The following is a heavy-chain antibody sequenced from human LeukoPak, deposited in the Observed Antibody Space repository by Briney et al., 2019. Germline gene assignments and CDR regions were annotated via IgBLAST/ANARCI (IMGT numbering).Heavy chain of an antibody. D-gene: IGHD6-19*01. CDR1: GFTFSNYA. Sequence: GGSLRLSCAASGFTFSNYAMSWVRQAPGKGLEWVSSISNSGGSTYHADSVKGRFTISRDNSRNTLYLQMSSLRAEDTAVYYCAKYHGGTYSSGPVYFDYWGQGTLVTVSS. CDR3: AKYHGGTYSSGPVYFDY. J-gene: IGHJ4*02. V-gene: IGHV3-23*01. CDR2: ISNSGGST.